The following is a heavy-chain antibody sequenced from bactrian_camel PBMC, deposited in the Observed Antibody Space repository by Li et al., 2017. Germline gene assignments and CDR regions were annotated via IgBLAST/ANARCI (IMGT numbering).Heavy chain of an antibody. V-gene: IGHV3S53*01. D-gene: IGHD3*01. CDR3: AADYDCYSASWTD. CDR1: ADALMF. Sequence: HVQLLESGGGSVQAGGSLRLSCSAFADALMFMAWFRQAPGQEREGVAALPTFGTAAYADSVKGRFTISRDNAKNTLYLQMVSLKPADTAMYYCAADYDCYSASWTDWAQGTQVTVS. J-gene: IGHJ4*01. CDR2: LPTFGTA.